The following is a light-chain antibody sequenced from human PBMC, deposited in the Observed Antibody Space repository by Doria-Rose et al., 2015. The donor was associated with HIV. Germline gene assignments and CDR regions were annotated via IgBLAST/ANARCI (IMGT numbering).Light chain of an antibody. V-gene: IGKV3-20*01. J-gene: IGKJ1*01. CDR1: QSFSSTY. CDR3: HQYGTSWT. Sequence: TQSPGTLSLSPGERATLYCRASQSFSSTYLAWYQQKPGQAPSLLIYDGSTRATGIPDRFSASGSWTDFTLTINRLEPEDFALYYCHQYGTSWTFGQGTKVEI. CDR2: DGS.